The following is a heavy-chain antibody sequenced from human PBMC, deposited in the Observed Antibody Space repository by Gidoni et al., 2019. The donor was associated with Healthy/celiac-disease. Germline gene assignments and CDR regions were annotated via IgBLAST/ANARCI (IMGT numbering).Heavy chain of an antibody. CDR3: ARHSWIIMKLRAFDI. J-gene: IGHJ3*02. CDR1: GGSISSSSYY. CDR2: IYYSGST. D-gene: IGHD3-16*01. V-gene: IGHV4-39*01. Sequence: HLQLQASGTGLVKPSETLSLTCTVSGGSISSSSYYWGWIRQPPGKGLEWIGSIYYSGSTNYNPSLKSRVTISVDTSKNQFSLKLSPVTAADTAVYYCARHSWIIMKLRAFDIWGQGTMVTVSS.